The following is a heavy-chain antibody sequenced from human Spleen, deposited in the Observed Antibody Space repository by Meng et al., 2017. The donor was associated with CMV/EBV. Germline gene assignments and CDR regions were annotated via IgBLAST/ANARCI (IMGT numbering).Heavy chain of an antibody. J-gene: IGHJ4*02. D-gene: IGHD3-10*02. V-gene: IGHV6-1*01. CDR3: ARDWGDVRGGFDF. Sequence: PLSRTRAISGARVPSNSAAWNWHRQAPSRGLKWLGRTYYRSKYYNDYALSVKSRITINPDTSKNQFSLQLKSVTPEDTAIYYCARDWGDVRGGFDFWGQGTLVTVSS. CDR1: GARVPSNSAA. CDR2: TYYRSKYYN.